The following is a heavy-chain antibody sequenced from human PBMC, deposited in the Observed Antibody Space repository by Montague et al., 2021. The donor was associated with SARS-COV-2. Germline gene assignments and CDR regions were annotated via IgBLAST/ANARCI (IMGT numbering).Heavy chain of an antibody. CDR3: AAGQSSSWL. J-gene: IGHJ4*02. V-gene: IGHV3-7*01. Sequence: SLRLACAASGFTFSSYWMSWVRQAPGKGLEWVATIKQDGSEKYYVDSVKGRFTISRDNAKNSLYLQMNSLRAEDTAVYYCAAGQSSSWLWGQGTLVTVSS. CDR1: GFTFSSYW. D-gene: IGHD6-13*01. CDR2: IKQDGSEK.